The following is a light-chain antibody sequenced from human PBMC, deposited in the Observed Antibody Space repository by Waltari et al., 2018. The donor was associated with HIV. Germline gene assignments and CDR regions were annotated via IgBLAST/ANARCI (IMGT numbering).Light chain of an antibody. Sequence: SSELTQDPAVSVALGQTVRITCQGVSLRSYYASWYQQKPGQAPVLVIYGKHNRPSGIPDRFSGSSSGNTASLTITGAQAEDEADYYCNSRDSSGNQVFGTGTKVTVL. CDR3: NSRDSSGNQV. J-gene: IGLJ1*01. V-gene: IGLV3-19*01. CDR1: SLRSYY. CDR2: GKH.